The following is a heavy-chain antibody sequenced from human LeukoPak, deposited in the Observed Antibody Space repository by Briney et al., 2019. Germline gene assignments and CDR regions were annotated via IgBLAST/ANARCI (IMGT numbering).Heavy chain of an antibody. CDR2: ISSSGSTT. CDR3: ARDSYHSSGYYFD. V-gene: IGHV3-48*03. CDR1: GFTFSSYE. Sequence: GGSLRLSCAASGFTFSSYEMNWARQAPGKGLEWVSYISSSGSTTHYADSVKGRFTISRDNAKKSLYLQMNSLRAEDTAVYYCARDSYHSSGYYFDWRQGTLVTVSS. J-gene: IGHJ4*02. D-gene: IGHD3-22*01.